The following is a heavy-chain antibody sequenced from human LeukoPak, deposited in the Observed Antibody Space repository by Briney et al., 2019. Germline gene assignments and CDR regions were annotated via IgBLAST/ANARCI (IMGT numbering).Heavy chain of an antibody. Sequence: GGSLRLSCAASGFTFSSYWMSWVRQAPGKGLEWVANIKQDGSEKYYVDSVKGRFTISRDNAKNSLYLQMNSLRAEYTAVYYCARDKIVGATNFDYWGQGTLVTVSS. V-gene: IGHV3-7*01. D-gene: IGHD1-26*01. CDR1: GFTFSSYW. J-gene: IGHJ4*02. CDR3: ARDKIVGATNFDY. CDR2: IKQDGSEK.